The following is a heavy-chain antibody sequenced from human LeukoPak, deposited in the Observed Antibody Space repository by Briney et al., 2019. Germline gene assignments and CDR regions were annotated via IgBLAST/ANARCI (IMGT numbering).Heavy chain of an antibody. CDR2: IYTSGST. CDR1: GGSISSSTYY. D-gene: IGHD2-8*01. J-gene: IGHJ3*02. Sequence: SETLSLTCTVSGGSISSSTYYWSWIRQPAGKGLDWIGRIYTSGSTNYNPSLKSRVTISIDTSKNQFSLRLSSVTAADTAVYFCAREGEDDAVFDIWGQGTMVTVSS. V-gene: IGHV4-61*02. CDR3: AREGEDDAVFDI.